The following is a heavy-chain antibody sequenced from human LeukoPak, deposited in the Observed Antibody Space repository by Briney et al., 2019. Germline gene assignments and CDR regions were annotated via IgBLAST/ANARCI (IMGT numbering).Heavy chain of an antibody. CDR2: IKGDGIST. CDR1: GFTFSSYA. J-gene: IGHJ4*02. V-gene: IGHV3-74*01. Sequence: GGSLRLSCAASGFTFSSYAMHWVRHAPGQGLVWVSRIKGDGISTNYADSVKGRFTISRDIAKNTLYLQMNSLRAEDTGVYYCAKDHYWSIDYWGRGTLVTVSS. CDR3: AKDHYWSIDY. D-gene: IGHD3-3*01.